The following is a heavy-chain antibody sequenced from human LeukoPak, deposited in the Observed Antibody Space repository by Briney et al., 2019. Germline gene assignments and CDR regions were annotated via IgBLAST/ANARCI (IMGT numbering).Heavy chain of an antibody. Sequence: PGGSLRLSCAASGFTFTNYAMNWVRQAPGKGLEWVSTISGTTYYADSVKGRFSISRDNSKSTLFLQMNNLRAEDTAVYYCAKNLSSMYFDLWGRGALVTVSS. J-gene: IGHJ2*01. CDR1: GFTFTNYA. CDR2: ISGTT. D-gene: IGHD3-10*01. CDR3: AKNLSSMYFDL. V-gene: IGHV3-23*01.